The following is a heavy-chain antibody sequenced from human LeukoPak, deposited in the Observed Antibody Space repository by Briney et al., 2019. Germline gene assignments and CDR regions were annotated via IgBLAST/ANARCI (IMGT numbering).Heavy chain of an antibody. CDR1: GFTFSTYV. CDR3: AGLWFGDRPPFDY. D-gene: IGHD3-10*01. J-gene: IGHJ4*02. V-gene: IGHV3-21*01. CDR2: ISSSSSYI. Sequence: PGGSLRLSCAATGFTFSTYVMNWVRQAPGKGLEWVSSISSSSSYIYYADSVKGRFTIFRDNAKNSLYLQTNSLRVEDTAVYYCAGLWFGDRPPFDYWGQGTLVTVSS.